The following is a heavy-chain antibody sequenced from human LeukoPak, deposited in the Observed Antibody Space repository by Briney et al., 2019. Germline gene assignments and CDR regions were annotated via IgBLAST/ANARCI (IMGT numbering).Heavy chain of an antibody. CDR3: ARVVEERLQLDV. CDR2: ISYLGTNE. J-gene: IGHJ6*02. V-gene: IGHV3-30-3*01. CDR1: GFTFSTYA. D-gene: IGHD5-24*01. Sequence: GGSLRLSCAASGFTFSTYAMHWVRQAPGKGLKWVAVISYLGTNEYYADSVKGRFTISRDNSKNTLYPQMNSLRADDTGVYYCARVVEERLQLDVWGQGTTVTVSS.